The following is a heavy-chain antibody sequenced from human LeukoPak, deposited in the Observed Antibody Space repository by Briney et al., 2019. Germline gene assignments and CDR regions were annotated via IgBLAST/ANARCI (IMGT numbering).Heavy chain of an antibody. CDR3: AREVVAAIDY. V-gene: IGHV1-18*04. D-gene: IGHD2-15*01. J-gene: IGHJ4*02. Sequence: GASVKVSCKASGYTFTGYYMHWVRQAPGQGLEWMGWISAYNGNTNYAQKLQGRVTMTTDTSTSTAYMELRSLRSDDTAVYYCAREVVAAIDYWGQGTLVTVSS. CDR1: GYTFTGYY. CDR2: ISAYNGNT.